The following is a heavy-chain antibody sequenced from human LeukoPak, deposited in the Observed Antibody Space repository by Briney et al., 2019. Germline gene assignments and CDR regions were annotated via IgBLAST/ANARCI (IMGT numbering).Heavy chain of an antibody. J-gene: IGHJ5*02. V-gene: IGHV5-51*01. D-gene: IGHD3-10*01. Sequence: GESLKISCEGSGYSFTSYWIGWVRQMPGKGLEWMGIIYPGDSDTRYSPSFQGQVTISADKSISTAYLQWSSLKASDTAMYYCARVPPYYYGSGSYPFDPWGQGTLVTVSS. CDR3: ARVPPYYYGSGSYPFDP. CDR1: GYSFTSYW. CDR2: IYPGDSDT.